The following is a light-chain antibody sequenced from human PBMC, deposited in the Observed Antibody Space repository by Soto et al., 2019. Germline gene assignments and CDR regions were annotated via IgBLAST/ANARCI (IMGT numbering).Light chain of an antibody. J-gene: IGKJ1*01. Sequence: DIQMTQSPSSLSASLGDRVTITCQASQNINNYLNWYQQKPGRAPKLLIYDASNLEAGVPSRFRGSGSGTDFTLTISSLQPEDFATYYCQQSYSTPRTFGQGTKV. V-gene: IGKV1-39*01. CDR2: DAS. CDR3: QQSYSTPRT. CDR1: QNINNY.